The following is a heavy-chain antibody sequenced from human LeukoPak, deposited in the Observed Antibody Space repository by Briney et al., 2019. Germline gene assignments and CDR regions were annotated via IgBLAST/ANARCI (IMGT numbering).Heavy chain of an antibody. CDR1: GGSISSSSSY. CDR3: ARGQQWLAYYFDY. CDR2: IYYSGST. J-gene: IGHJ4*02. D-gene: IGHD6-19*01. Sequence: SETLSHTCTVSGGSISSSSSYWGWIRQPPGKRLEWIGSIYYSGSTYYNPSLKSRVTISVDTSKNQFSLKLSSVTAADTAVYYCARGQQWLAYYFDYWGQGTLVTVSS. V-gene: IGHV4-39*07.